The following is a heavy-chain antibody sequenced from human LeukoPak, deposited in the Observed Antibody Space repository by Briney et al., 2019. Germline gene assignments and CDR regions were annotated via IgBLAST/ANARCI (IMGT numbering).Heavy chain of an antibody. CDR2: IVGSGDST. V-gene: IGHV3-23*01. Sequence: PGGSLRLSCAASGFTFSSYAMGWVRQAPGKGLEWVSGIVGSGDSTYYADSVKGRFTISRDNSKNTLYLQMSRLRAEDTAVYYCARVGSSSSWPFDYWGQGNLVTVSS. CDR1: GFTFSSYA. D-gene: IGHD6-13*01. CDR3: ARVGSSSSWPFDY. J-gene: IGHJ4*02.